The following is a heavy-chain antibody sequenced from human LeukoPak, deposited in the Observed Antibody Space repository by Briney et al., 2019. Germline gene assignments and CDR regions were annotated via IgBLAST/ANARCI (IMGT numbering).Heavy chain of an antibody. V-gene: IGHV4-59*01. Sequence: SETLSLTCTVSGDSIRSFYWNWIRQSPGKGFEWIGYIYYTGSANYNPSLKSRVTISVDRSKNQFSLKLTSVTAADTAIYYCGRGGFDFLTAPFDPWGQEPRVTVSS. CDR3: GRGGFDFLTAPFDP. J-gene: IGHJ5*02. CDR1: GDSIRSFY. CDR2: IYYTGSA. D-gene: IGHD3/OR15-3a*01.